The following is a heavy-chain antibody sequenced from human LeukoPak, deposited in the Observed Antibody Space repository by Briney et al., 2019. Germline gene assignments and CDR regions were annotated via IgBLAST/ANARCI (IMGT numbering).Heavy chain of an antibody. D-gene: IGHD5-24*01. CDR3: AREGDGYTYGDFDY. V-gene: IGHV1-18*01. CDR1: GYSFSHYG. CDR2: ISTYSGNT. J-gene: IGHJ4*02. Sequence: ASVKVSCKASGYSFSHYGISWVRQAPGQGLEWMGWISTYSGNTNYAQKLQGRVTMTTDTSTSTAYMELRSLRSDDTAVYYCAREGDGYTYGDFDYWGQGTLVTVSS.